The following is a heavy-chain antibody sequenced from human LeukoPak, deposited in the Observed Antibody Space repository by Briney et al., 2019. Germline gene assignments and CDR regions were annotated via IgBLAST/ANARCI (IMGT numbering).Heavy chain of an antibody. CDR3: ATTIGYGAAGTEDN. J-gene: IGHJ4*02. CDR1: GFTFSSYG. V-gene: IGHV3-33*01. CDR2: IWYDGSNK. Sequence: GGSLRLSCAASGFTFSSYGMHWVRQAPGKGLEWVAVIWYDGSNKYYADSVKGRFTISRDNSKNTLYLQMNSLRAEDTAVYYCATTIGYGAAGTEDNRGQGTLVTVSS. D-gene: IGHD4-17*01.